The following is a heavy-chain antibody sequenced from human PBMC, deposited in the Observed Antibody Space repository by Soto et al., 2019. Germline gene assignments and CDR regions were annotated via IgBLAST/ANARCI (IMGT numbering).Heavy chain of an antibody. J-gene: IGHJ3*02. CDR3: AKTTDGWFSAFEI. CDR2: IKPAGSEK. CDR1: GFTFTNYW. Sequence: PGGSLRLSCAASGFTFTNYWMSWVRQAPGKGLEWVASIKPAGSEKNYVDSVKGRFTISRDNAKNSLFLQMNSLGAEDTAVYYCAKTTDGWFSAFEIWGQGTMVTVSS. V-gene: IGHV3-7*02. D-gene: IGHD6-19*01.